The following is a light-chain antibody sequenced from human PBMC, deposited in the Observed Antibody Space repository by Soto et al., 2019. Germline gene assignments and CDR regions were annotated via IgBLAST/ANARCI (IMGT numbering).Light chain of an antibody. J-gene: IGLJ1*01. CDR2: RNN. V-gene: IGLV1-47*01. CDR3: AAWDDSLSGYV. CDR1: SSNIGSNY. Sequence: QLVLTQPPSAYGTPGQRVTISCSGSSSNIGSNYVYWYQQLPGTAPKLLIYRNNQRPSGVPDRFSGSKSGTSASLAISGLRSEDEADYYCAAWDDSLSGYVFGTGTKVTVL.